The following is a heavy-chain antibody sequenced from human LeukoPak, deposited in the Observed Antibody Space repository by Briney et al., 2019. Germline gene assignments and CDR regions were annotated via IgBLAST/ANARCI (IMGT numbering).Heavy chain of an antibody. J-gene: IGHJ4*02. D-gene: IGHD6-13*01. CDR3: TGHHQAYSRTY. V-gene: IGHV3-74*01. CDR2: ISSDGSST. CDR1: GFTFSYYW. Sequence: GGSLRLSCAASGFTFSYYWLHWVRQAPGKGLVWVSRISSDGSSTSYADSVKGRFTISRDNAKNTLFLQMNSLRAEDTAVYYCTGHHQAYSRTYWGQGALVTVSS.